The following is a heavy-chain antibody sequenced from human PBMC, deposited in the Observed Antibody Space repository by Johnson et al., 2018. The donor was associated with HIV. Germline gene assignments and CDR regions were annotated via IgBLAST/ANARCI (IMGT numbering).Heavy chain of an antibody. J-gene: IGHJ3*02. V-gene: IGHV3-66*03. CDR2: IYSGGRT. CDR3: ASLYSGYDNDAFDI. Sequence: VQLVESGGGLIQPGGSLRLSCAASGFTVSSNYMRWVRQAPGKGLEGVSVIYSGGRTYYADSVKGRFTISRDNSKNTLYLQMNSLRPEDTAVYYCASLYSGYDNDAFDIWGQGTMVTVSS. D-gene: IGHD5-12*01. CDR1: GFTVSSNY.